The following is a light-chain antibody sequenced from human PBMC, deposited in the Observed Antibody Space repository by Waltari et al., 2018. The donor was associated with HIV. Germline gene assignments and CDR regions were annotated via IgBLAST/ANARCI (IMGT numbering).Light chain of an antibody. CDR3: QQTYSTPLGLT. CDR2: RTS. V-gene: IGKV1-39*01. J-gene: IGKJ4*01. CDR1: QSISRF. Sequence: DIQMTQSPSSLSASVGDRVTISCRASQSISRFLNWYQQKPGKAPDLLIYRTSMLQSGVPSRFSGSGSWTDFTLTISNLQPEDFASYYCQQTYSTPLGLTFGGGTKVEIK.